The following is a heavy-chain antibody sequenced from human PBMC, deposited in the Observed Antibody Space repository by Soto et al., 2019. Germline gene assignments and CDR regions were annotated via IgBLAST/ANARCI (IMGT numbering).Heavy chain of an antibody. Sequence: GWSLRLSCAASGFTFSSYAMSWVRQAPGKGLEWVSAISGSGGSTYYADSVKGRFTISRDNSKNTLYLQMNSLRAEDTAVYSCAKGADSIGPGIGAFDIWGQGTMVPFSS. J-gene: IGHJ3*02. V-gene: IGHV3-23*01. D-gene: IGHD3-22*01. CDR1: GFTFSSYA. CDR3: AKGADSIGPGIGAFDI. CDR2: ISGSGGST.